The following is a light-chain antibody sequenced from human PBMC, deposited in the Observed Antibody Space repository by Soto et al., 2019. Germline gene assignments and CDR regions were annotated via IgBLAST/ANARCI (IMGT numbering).Light chain of an antibody. CDR2: GAS. Sequence: EIVMTQSPDTLSVSPGEGATLSCRASQSIRSNLAWYQQRPGQAPRLLMYGASTRADGIPARFTGSGSGTEFTLTISSLQPDDFATYFCQQYNTHMFTFGPGTKVDIK. CDR3: QQYNTHMFT. J-gene: IGKJ3*01. CDR1: QSIRSN. V-gene: IGKV3-15*01.